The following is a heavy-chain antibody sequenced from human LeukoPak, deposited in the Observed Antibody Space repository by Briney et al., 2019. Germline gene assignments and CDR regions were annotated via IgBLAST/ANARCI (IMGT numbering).Heavy chain of an antibody. J-gene: IGHJ4*02. D-gene: IGHD4-17*01. CDR2: ISSSSSNM. CDR1: GSTFSPYS. Sequence: PGGSLRLSCAASGSTFSPYSMNWVRQAPGKGLEWISYISSSSSNMDYADSVKGRFTISRDNAKNSLCLEMNSLSAEDTAVYYCARDGDGHFDYWGQGTLVTVSS. CDR3: ARDGDGHFDY. V-gene: IGHV3-48*04.